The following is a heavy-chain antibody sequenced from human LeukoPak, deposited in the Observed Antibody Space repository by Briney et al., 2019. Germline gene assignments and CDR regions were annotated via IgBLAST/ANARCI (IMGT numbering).Heavy chain of an antibody. CDR1: GFTFSSYG. J-gene: IGHJ4*02. D-gene: IGHD3-22*01. CDR3: ARAGTYYYDSSGYPFDY. Sequence: PGRSLRLSCAASGFTFSSYGMHWVRQAPGKGLEWVAVIWYDGSNKYYADSVKGRFTISRDNSKNTLYLQMNSLRAEDTAVYYCARAGTYYYDSSGYPFDYWGQGTLVTVSS. V-gene: IGHV3-33*01. CDR2: IWYDGSNK.